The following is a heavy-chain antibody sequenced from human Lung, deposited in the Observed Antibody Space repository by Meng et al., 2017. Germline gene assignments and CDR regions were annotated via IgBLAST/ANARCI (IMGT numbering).Heavy chain of an antibody. J-gene: IGHJ4*02. CDR1: GFTFSSYG. CDR3: AKDLSKQQQLGELDY. Sequence: QGQRGEAGGGGVQPGRARRRAGAASGFTFSSYGMHWVRQAPGKGLEWVAVISYDGSNKYYADSVKGRFTISRDNSKNTLYLQMNSLRAEDTAVYYCAKDLSKQQQLGELDYWGQGTLVTVSS. V-gene: IGHV3-30*18. D-gene: IGHD6-13*01. CDR2: ISYDGSNK.